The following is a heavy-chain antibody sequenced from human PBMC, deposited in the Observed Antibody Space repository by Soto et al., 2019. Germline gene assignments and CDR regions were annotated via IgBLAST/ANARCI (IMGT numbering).Heavy chain of an antibody. J-gene: IGHJ4*02. CDR1: GGSISSGGYY. V-gene: IGHV4-31*03. CDR2: IYYSAST. D-gene: IGHD3-10*01. Sequence: QVQLQESGPGLVKPSQTLSLTCIVSGGSISSGGYYWSWIRQHPGKGLEWIGYIYYSASTYYNPSLKSRDTISVDTSKNPFSLELSSVTAADTAVYYCARDRPHYGSGSYAVESLDYWGQGTLVTVSS. CDR3: ARDRPHYGSGSYAVESLDY.